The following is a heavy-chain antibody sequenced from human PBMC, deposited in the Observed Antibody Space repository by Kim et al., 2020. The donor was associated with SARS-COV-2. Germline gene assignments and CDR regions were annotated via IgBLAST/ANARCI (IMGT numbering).Heavy chain of an antibody. Sequence: ASVKVSCKASGYTFTGYYMHWVRQAPGQGLEWMGWINPNSGGTNYAQKFQGRVTMTRDTSISTAYMELSRLRSDDTAVYYCARDRYCSSTSCYSLFDYWGQGTLVTVSS. J-gene: IGHJ4*02. V-gene: IGHV1-2*02. CDR1: GYTFTGYY. CDR2: INPNSGGT. D-gene: IGHD2-2*02. CDR3: ARDRYCSSTSCYSLFDY.